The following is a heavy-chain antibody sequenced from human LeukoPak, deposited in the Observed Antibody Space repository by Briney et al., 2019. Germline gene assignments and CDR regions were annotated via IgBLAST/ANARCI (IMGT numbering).Heavy chain of an antibody. J-gene: IGHJ5*02. CDR1: GYSFTSYW. D-gene: IGHD1-26*01. CDR3: ARHNSVGATGRFDP. Sequence: GESLKISCKGSGYSFTSYWIVWVRQLPGKGLEWMGIIYPGDSDTRYSPSFQGQVTISADKSISTAYLQWSSLKASDTAIYYCARHNSVGATGRFDPWGQGTLVTVSS. CDR2: IYPGDSDT. V-gene: IGHV5-51*01.